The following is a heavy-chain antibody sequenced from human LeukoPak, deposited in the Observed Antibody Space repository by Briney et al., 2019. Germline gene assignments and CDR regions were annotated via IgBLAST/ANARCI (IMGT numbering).Heavy chain of an antibody. V-gene: IGHV4-4*02. Sequence: PSGTLSLTCAVSGGSISSSNWWSWVRQPPGKGLEWIGEIYHSGSTNYNPSLKSRVTISVDKSKNQFSLKLSSVTAADTAVYYCAKRGDGYNWPNLFDYWGQGTLVTVSS. CDR1: GGSISSSNW. CDR3: AKRGDGYNWPNLFDY. D-gene: IGHD5-24*01. CDR2: IYHSGST. J-gene: IGHJ4*02.